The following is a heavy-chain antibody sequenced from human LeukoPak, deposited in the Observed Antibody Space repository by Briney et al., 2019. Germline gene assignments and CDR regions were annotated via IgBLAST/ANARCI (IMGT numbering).Heavy chain of an antibody. V-gene: IGHV4-31*03. J-gene: IGHJ4*02. Sequence: PSQTLSLTCTVSGGSISSGGYYWRWIRQHPGKGLEWIGYIYYSGSTYYNPSLKSRVTISVDTSKNQLSLKLSSVTAADTAVYYCARGISGYEGRFDYWGQGTLVTVSS. CDR1: GGSISSGGYY. CDR2: IYYSGST. CDR3: ARGISGYEGRFDY. D-gene: IGHD5-12*01.